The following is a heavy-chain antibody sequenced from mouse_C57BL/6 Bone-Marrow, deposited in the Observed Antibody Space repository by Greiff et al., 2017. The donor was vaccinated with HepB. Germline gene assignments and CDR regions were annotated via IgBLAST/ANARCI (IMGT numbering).Heavy chain of an antibody. V-gene: IGHV1-82*01. D-gene: IGHD1-1*01. Sequence: VQRVESGPELVKPGASVKISCKASGYAFSSSWMNWVKQRPGKGLEWIGRIYPGDGDTNYNGKFKGKATLTADKSSSTAYMQLSSLTSEDSAVYFCASYYGPNYWGQGTTLTVSS. CDR3: ASYYGPNY. J-gene: IGHJ2*01. CDR2: IYPGDGDT. CDR1: GYAFSSSW.